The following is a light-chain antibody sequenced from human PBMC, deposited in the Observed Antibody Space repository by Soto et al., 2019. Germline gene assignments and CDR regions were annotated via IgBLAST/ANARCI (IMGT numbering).Light chain of an antibody. V-gene: IGKV3D-15*01. CDR3: QQYNNWPRT. J-gene: IGKJ1*01. CDR2: GAS. CDR1: RSLDGN. Sequence: EIVLTQSPGTLSLSPGERATLSCVASRSLDGNYLAWYQQKPGQAPRLLIYGASTRATGIPDRFSGSGSGTEFTLTISSPQSEDLAVYYCQQYNNWPRTFGQGTKVDIK.